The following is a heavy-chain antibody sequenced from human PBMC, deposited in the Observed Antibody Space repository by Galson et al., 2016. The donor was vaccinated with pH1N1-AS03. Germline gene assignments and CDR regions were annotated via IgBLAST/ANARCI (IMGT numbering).Heavy chain of an antibody. V-gene: IGHV1-46*01. D-gene: IGHD3-10*01. CDR1: GYTFSRYY. Sequence: SVKVSCKASGYTFSRYYMHWMRQAPGQGPEWMGVIDPSIGSTTYAQKFQGRVNMTSDTATTTAYMELRSLRPDDTAVYYCATYGSGSRGGFDYWGQGALITVSS. CDR3: ATYGSGSRGGFDY. J-gene: IGHJ4*02. CDR2: IDPSIGST.